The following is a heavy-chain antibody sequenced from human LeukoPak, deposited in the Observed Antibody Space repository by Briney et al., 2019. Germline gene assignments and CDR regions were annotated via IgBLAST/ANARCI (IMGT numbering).Heavy chain of an antibody. Sequence: LAGGSLRLSCAASGFACGSYAINCVRQAPGKGLEWVSAISGSSITTYYADSVKGRFTISRDNSKNTVYLQMNSLRAEDTAIYYCAKSCRVGGVIAAAGIDYWGQGTLVTVSS. CDR2: ISGSSITT. J-gene: IGHJ4*02. D-gene: IGHD6-13*01. CDR3: AKSCRVGGVIAAAGIDY. CDR1: GFACGSYA. V-gene: IGHV3-23*01.